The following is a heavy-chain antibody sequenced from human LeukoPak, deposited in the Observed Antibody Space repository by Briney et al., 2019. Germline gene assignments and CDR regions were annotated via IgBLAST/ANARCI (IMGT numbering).Heavy chain of an antibody. CDR2: ISYDGSNK. CDR3: AKSPSSSEPRSLFDY. V-gene: IGHV3-30-3*02. D-gene: IGHD6-6*01. J-gene: IGHJ4*02. Sequence: PGGSLRLSCAASGFTFSSYAMHRVRQAPGKGLEWVAVISYDGSNKYYADSVKGRFTISRDNSKNTLYLQMNSLRAEDTAVYYCAKSPSSSEPRSLFDYWGQGTLVTVSS. CDR1: GFTFSSYA.